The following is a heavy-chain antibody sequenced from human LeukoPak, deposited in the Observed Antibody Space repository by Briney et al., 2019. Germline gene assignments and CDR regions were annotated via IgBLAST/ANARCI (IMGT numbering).Heavy chain of an antibody. CDR3: ARHLGYYYGSGSSWWFDP. D-gene: IGHD3-10*01. Sequence: PSETLSLTCAVYGGSFSGYYWSWIRQPPGKGLEWIGEINHSGSTNYNPSLKSRVTISVDTSKNQFSLKLSSVTAADTAVYYCARHLGYYYGSGSSWWFDPWGQGTLVTVSS. CDR2: INHSGST. V-gene: IGHV4-34*01. CDR1: GGSFSGYY. J-gene: IGHJ5*02.